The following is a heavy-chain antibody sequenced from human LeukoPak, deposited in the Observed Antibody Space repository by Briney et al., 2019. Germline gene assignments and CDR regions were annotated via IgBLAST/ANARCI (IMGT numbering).Heavy chain of an antibody. CDR1: GFTFSSYT. CDR3: AKGFVVVVAATQSAAFDI. CDR2: ISGSGGST. D-gene: IGHD2-15*01. Sequence: GGSLRLSCAASGFTFSSYTMNWVRQAPGKGLEWVSAISGSGGSTYYADSVKGRFTISRDNSKNTLYLQMNSLRAEDTAVYYCAKGFVVVVAATQSAAFDIWGQGTMVTVSS. V-gene: IGHV3-23*01. J-gene: IGHJ3*02.